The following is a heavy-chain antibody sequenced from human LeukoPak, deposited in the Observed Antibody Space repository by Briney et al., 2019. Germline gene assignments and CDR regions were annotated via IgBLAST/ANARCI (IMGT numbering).Heavy chain of an antibody. CDR1: GGSISSYY. Sequence: SEALSLTCTVSGGSISSYYWSWIRQPPGKGLEWIGYIYYIGSPNYNPSLKSRVTISIDTSKNQFSLKLSSVTAADTAIYYCASRRVVDTAMDYWGQGTLVTVSS. V-gene: IGHV4-59*08. CDR3: ASRRVVDTAMDY. J-gene: IGHJ4*02. D-gene: IGHD5-18*01. CDR2: IYYIGSP.